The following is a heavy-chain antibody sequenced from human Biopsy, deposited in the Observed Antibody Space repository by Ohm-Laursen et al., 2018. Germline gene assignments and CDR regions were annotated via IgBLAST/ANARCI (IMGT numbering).Heavy chain of an antibody. CDR1: GGPFNNHA. Sequence: SVKVSCKASGGPFNNHAFSWVRQAPGQGLEWLGRIVPILGTVNYAQRFQGRVALTADKSTGTAYMELNRLISDNTAVYYCATDADGYYTEFDFWGQGTLITVSS. D-gene: IGHD5-24*01. CDR3: ATDADGYYTEFDF. CDR2: IVPILGTV. J-gene: IGHJ4*02. V-gene: IGHV1-69*04.